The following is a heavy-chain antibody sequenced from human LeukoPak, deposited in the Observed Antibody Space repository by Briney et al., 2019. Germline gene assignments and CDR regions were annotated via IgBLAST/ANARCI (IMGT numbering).Heavy chain of an antibody. CDR2: ISYDGSNK. CDR3: ARESYQSGDFRAQYFDY. V-gene: IGHV3-30-3*01. CDR1: GFTFSSYA. J-gene: IGHJ4*02. Sequence: PGGSLRLSCAASGFTFSSYAMHWVRQAPGKGLEWVAVISYDGSNKYYADSVKGRFTISRDNSKNTLYLQMNSLRAEDTAVYYCARESYQSGDFRAQYFDYWGQGTLVTVSS. D-gene: IGHD7-27*01.